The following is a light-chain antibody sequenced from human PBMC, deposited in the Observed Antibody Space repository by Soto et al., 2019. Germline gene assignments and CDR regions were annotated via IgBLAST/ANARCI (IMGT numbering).Light chain of an antibody. J-gene: IGKJ3*01. V-gene: IGKV3-20*01. CDR2: GAS. CDR3: QQYDSSPFT. CDR1: QIITSSY. Sequence: IVLTQSPGTLSLSPGERVTLSCRASQIITSSYLAWYQQKPGQAPRVLIYGASIRAAAIPDRFSGSGSGTDFTLTISRLEPEDFAVYYCQQYDSSPFTFGHGTKVDIK.